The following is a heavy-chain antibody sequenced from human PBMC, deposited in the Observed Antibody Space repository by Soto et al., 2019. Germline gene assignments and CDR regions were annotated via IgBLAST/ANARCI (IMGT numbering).Heavy chain of an antibody. CDR2: IIPIFGTA. Sequence: SVKVSCKASGGTFSSYAISWVRQAPGQGLEWMGGIIPIFGTANYAQKFQGRVTITADESTSTAYMELSSLRSEDTAVYYCASSALLAYCGGDCPNRFDYWGQGALVTVSS. V-gene: IGHV1-69*13. J-gene: IGHJ4*02. CDR3: ASSALLAYCGGDCPNRFDY. D-gene: IGHD2-21*02. CDR1: GGTFSSYA.